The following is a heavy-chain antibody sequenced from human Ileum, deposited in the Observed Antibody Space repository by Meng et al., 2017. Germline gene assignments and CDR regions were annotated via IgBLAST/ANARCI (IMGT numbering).Heavy chain of an antibody. Sequence: GESLKISCAASGFRFDDAWMSWVRQAPGKGLEWIGRIRSNTAGGITEYIAPVKGRFTISRDDSKNTMYLQMNSLKTDDTAVYYCTTTYGSGPWGQGTRVTVSS. D-gene: IGHD6-19*01. CDR2: IRSNTAGGIT. J-gene: IGHJ5*02. CDR3: TTTYGSGP. V-gene: IGHV3-15*01. CDR1: GFRFDDAW.